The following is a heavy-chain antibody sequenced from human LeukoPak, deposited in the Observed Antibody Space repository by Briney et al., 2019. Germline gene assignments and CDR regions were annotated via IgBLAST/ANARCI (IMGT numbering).Heavy chain of an antibody. CDR3: ARCRVTMLRGITIGDYGYYMDV. J-gene: IGHJ6*03. CDR2: IYSGGST. CDR1: GFIGSSNY. Sequence: GGSLRLSCAASGFIGSSNYMSWVGQAPGKGLEWVSVIYSGGSTYYADSVKGRFTISRDKSKNTLYLQMNSLRAEDTAVYYCARCRVTMLRGITIGDYGYYMDVWGKGTTVTISS. V-gene: IGHV3-66*01. D-gene: IGHD3-10*01.